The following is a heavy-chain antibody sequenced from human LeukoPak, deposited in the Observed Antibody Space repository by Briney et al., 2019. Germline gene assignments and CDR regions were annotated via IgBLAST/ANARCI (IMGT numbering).Heavy chain of an antibody. Sequence: PGGSLRLSCAAPGFTFSSYWMSWVRQAPGKGLEWVANIKQDGSEKYYVDSVKGRFTISRDNAKNSLYLQMNSLRAEDTAVYYCARGYCSSTSCYHFDYWGQGTLVTVSS. CDR2: IKQDGSEK. J-gene: IGHJ4*02. CDR3: ARGYCSSTSCYHFDY. D-gene: IGHD2-2*01. CDR1: GFTFSSYW. V-gene: IGHV3-7*04.